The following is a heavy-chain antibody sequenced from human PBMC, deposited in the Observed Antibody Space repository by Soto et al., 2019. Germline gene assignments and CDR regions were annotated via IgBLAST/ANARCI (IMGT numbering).Heavy chain of an antibody. Sequence: SETLSLTCAVYGGSFSGCYWSWIRQPPGKGLEWIGEINHSGSTNYNPSLKSRVTISVDTSKNQFSLKLSSVTAADTAVYYCARGGDYDFWSGYHLNWFDPWGQGTLVTVSS. CDR2: INHSGST. CDR3: ARGGDYDFWSGYHLNWFDP. CDR1: GGSFSGCY. J-gene: IGHJ5*02. D-gene: IGHD3-3*01. V-gene: IGHV4-34*01.